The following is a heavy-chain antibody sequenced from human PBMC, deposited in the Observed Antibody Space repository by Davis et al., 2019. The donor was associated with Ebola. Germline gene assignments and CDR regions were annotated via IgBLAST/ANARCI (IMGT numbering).Heavy chain of an antibody. V-gene: IGHV1-3*04. CDR2: IRTDNGDT. D-gene: IGHD3-10*01. CDR1: GYTFDSYA. J-gene: IGHJ6*04. Sequence: ASVKVSCKASGYTFDSYAIHWVRQAPGQGLEWVGWIRTDNGDTHYSQKFQGRVTITRDTSASTAYMELSSLRSEDTAVYYCARDGPLLWFGESNYGMDVWGKGTTVTVSS. CDR3: ARDGPLLWFGESNYGMDV.